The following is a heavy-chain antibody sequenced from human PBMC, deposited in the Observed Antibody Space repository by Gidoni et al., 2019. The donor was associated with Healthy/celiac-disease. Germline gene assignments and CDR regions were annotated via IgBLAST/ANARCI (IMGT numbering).Heavy chain of an antibody. J-gene: IGHJ4*02. D-gene: IGHD2-21*01. Sequence: EVQLVESGGGLVKPGGSLRLSCAASGFTFSHAWMSWVRQAPGKGLEWVGLIKSKTDGGTTDYAAPVKGRFTISRDYSKNTLYLQMNSLKTEDTAVYYCTTDTGTEFRPLGYWGQGTLVTVSS. V-gene: IGHV3-15*01. CDR1: GFTFSHAW. CDR2: IKSKTDGGTT. CDR3: TTDTGTEFRPLGY.